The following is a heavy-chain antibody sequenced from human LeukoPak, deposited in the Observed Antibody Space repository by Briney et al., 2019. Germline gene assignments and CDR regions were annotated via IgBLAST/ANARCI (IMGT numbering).Heavy chain of an antibody. CDR1: GGSFSGYY. CDR3: ARVKGYYGSGSYSLDY. D-gene: IGHD3-10*01. V-gene: IGHV4-34*01. Sequence: SETLSLTCAVYGGSFSGYYWSWIRQPPGKGLEWIGEINHSGSTNYNPSLKSGVTISVDTSKNQFSLKLSSVTAADTAVYYCARVKGYYGSGSYSLDYWGQGTLVTVSS. CDR2: INHSGST. J-gene: IGHJ4*02.